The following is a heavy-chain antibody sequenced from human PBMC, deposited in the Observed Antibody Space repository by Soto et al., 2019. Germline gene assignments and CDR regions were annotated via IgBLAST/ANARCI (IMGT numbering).Heavy chain of an antibody. CDR3: ARVGGTVTSDY. D-gene: IGHD4-17*01. J-gene: IGHJ4*02. CDR2: IYYDGSNK. Sequence: QVHLVESGGGVVQPGRSLRLSCAASGFAFSAYGVHWVRQAPGKGLEWVAMIYYDGSNKYYADSVKGRFTISRDNSKNTLYLQMSSLRAEDTALYYCARVGGTVTSDYWGQGTLVTVSS. CDR1: GFAFSAYG. V-gene: IGHV3-33*01.